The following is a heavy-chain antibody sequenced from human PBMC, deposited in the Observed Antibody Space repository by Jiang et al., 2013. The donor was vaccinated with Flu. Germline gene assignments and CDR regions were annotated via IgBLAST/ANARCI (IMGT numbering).Heavy chain of an antibody. CDR1: GDSVSSNSAA. D-gene: IGHD4-17*01. CDR2: TYYRSKWYN. Sequence: QTLSLTCAISGDSVSSNSAAWNWIRQSPSRGLEWLGRTYYRSKWYNDYAVSVKSRITINPDTSKNQFSPQLNSVTPEDTAVYYCARAASHGVDLYYYGMDVWGQGTTVTVSS. CDR3: ARAASHGVDLYYYGMDV. V-gene: IGHV6-1*01. J-gene: IGHJ6*02.